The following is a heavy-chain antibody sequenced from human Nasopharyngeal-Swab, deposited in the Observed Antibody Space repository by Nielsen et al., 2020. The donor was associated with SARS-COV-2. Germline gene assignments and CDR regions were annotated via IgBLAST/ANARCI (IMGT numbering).Heavy chain of an antibody. J-gene: IGHJ4*02. Sequence: GESLKISCAASGFTLSSYAMHWVRQAPGKGLEWVAVISYDGSNKYYADSVKGRFTISRDNSKNTLYLQMNSLRAEDTAVYYCAKVRLIYGYDSSGYYDYWGQGTLVTVSS. CDR3: AKVRLIYGYDSSGYYDY. V-gene: IGHV3-30-3*01. CDR1: GFTLSSYA. CDR2: ISYDGSNK. D-gene: IGHD3-22*01.